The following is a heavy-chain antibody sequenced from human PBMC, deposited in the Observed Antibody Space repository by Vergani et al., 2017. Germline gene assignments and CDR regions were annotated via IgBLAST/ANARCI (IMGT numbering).Heavy chain of an antibody. D-gene: IGHD3-22*01. CDR2: IKPDGSEK. J-gene: IGHJ4*02. Sequence: EVQLVESGGGLVQPGGSLRLSCAASGFTFSSDWMSWVRQAPGKGQGWVDNIKPDGSEKYYVDSVKGRFTISRDNAKNSLYLQMNSLRAEDTAVYYCAREYFTVIVGGVGVYFDYWGQGTLVTVSS. V-gene: IGHV3-7*03. CDR1: GFTFSSDW. CDR3: AREYFTVIVGGVGVYFDY.